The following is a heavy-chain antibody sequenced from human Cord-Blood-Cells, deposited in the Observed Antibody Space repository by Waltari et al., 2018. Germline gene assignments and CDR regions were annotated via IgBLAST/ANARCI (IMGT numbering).Heavy chain of an antibody. CDR2: INPNRGGT. Sequence: QVQLVQSGAEVKKPGASVKVSCKASGYTFTGYYMHWVRQAPGQGLEWMGWINPNRGGTNYAQKVQGRVTMTRDTSISTAYMGLSRLRSDDTAVYYCARDGYSRASFDYWGQGTRVTVSS. CDR3: ARDGYSRASFDY. J-gene: IGHJ4*02. D-gene: IGHD6-25*01. V-gene: IGHV1-2*02. CDR1: GYTFTGYY.